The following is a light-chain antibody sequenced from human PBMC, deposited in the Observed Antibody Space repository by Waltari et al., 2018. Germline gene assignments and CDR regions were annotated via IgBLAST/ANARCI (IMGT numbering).Light chain of an antibody. Sequence: HSALTQPASVSGSPGQSITISCTGTSSDVGRYNYVSWYQQHPGKAPKLMIYAFSHRPSGVSNRFSGSKSGNTASLTISGLQAEDEGDYYCSSYTISSFWLFGGGTKVTVV. CDR3: SSYTISSFWL. CDR1: SSDVGRYNY. J-gene: IGLJ3*02. CDR2: AFS. V-gene: IGLV2-14*01.